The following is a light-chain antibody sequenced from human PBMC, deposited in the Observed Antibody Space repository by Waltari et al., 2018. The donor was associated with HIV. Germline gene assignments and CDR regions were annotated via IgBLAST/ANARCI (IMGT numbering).Light chain of an antibody. CDR3: QQYYTVPPT. J-gene: IGKJ4*01. Sequence: DIVMTQSPDSLAVSLGERAIINCTSSRSVFYRPDKQNYLALYLQSPGQSPKVLIFWASTRAVGVPDRFRGSGSGTDFSLTLSSLQADDVGVYYCQQYYTVPPTFGGGTKVEI. CDR2: WAS. CDR1: RSVFYRPDKQNY. V-gene: IGKV4-1*01.